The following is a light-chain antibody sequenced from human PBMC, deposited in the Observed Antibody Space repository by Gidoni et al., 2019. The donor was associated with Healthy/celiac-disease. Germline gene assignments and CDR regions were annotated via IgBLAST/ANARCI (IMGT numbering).Light chain of an antibody. CDR3: QQYDNIPFT. CDR1: QDISNY. Sequence: DIQMTQSPSSLSASVGDRVTITCQSSQDISNYLNWYQQKPGKAPKLLIYDASNLETVVPSRFSGSGSGTDFTFTISSLQPEDIATYYCQQYDNIPFTFGGGTKVEIK. V-gene: IGKV1-33*01. J-gene: IGKJ4*01. CDR2: DAS.